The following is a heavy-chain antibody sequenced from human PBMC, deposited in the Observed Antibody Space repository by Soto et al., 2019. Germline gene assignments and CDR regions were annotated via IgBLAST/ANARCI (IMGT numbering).Heavy chain of an antibody. D-gene: IGHD2-2*01. Sequence: PSETLSLTCAVYGGSFSDYYWSWIRQPPGKGLEWIGYIYYSGSTNYNPSLKSRVTISVDTSKNHFSLKLSSVTAADTAVYYCARDEVPANWFDPWGQGTLVTVSS. V-gene: IGHV4-59*01. J-gene: IGHJ5*02. CDR2: IYYSGST. CDR3: ARDEVPANWFDP. CDR1: GGSFSDYY.